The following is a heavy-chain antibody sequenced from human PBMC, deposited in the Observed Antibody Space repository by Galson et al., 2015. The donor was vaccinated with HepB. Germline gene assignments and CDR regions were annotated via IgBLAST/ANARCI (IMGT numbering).Heavy chain of an antibody. CDR1: GGSIVSNSHY. D-gene: IGHD2-2*01. CDR2: IYYGGSGTT. Sequence: TLSLTCTVSGGSIVSNSHYWGWIRQPPGKGLEWIGRIYYGGSGTTLYNPSLKSRVTISVDPSKNQFSLELRSVTAADTAVYYCARPRYCSSATCTAAFDYWGQGTLVTVSS. V-gene: IGHV4-39*01. CDR3: ARPRYCSSATCTAAFDY. J-gene: IGHJ4*02.